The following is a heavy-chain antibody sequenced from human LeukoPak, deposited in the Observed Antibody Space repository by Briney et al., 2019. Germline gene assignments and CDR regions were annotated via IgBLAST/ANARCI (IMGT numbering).Heavy chain of an antibody. J-gene: IGHJ3*02. Sequence: QAGGSLRLSCADSGFTFSTYWMSWVRQAPGKGLEWVANIKQDGSEKYYVDSVKGRFTISRDNAKNSLYLQMNSLRAEDTAVYYCARVQKSDAFDIWGQGTMVTVSS. CDR3: ARVQKSDAFDI. CDR2: IKQDGSEK. CDR1: GFTFSTYW. V-gene: IGHV3-7*01.